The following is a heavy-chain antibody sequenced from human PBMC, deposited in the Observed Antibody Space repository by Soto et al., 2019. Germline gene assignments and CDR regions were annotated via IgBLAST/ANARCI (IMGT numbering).Heavy chain of an antibody. Sequence: GGSLRLSCAASGFTFSDSAIHWVRQASWKGLEWVGRLRSKANSNTIAYAASVKGRFIISRDDSKNTAYLQMNSLKTEDTAVYYCTPDRVAGYCSSSSCYAFWGQGTLVTVSS. CDR1: GFTFSDSA. CDR2: LRSKANSNTI. D-gene: IGHD2-2*01. CDR3: TPDRVAGYCSSSSCYAF. J-gene: IGHJ4*02. V-gene: IGHV3-73*01.